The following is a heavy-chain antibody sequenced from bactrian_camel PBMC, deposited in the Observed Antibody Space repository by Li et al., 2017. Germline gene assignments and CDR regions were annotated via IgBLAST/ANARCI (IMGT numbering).Heavy chain of an antibody. V-gene: IGHV3S1*01. D-gene: IGHD5*01. CDR3: AADPSRELWVGYPPYKY. J-gene: IGHJ4*01. Sequence: HVQLVESGGGLVQPGGSLRLSCAASDFTFSIYRMYWVRQAPGKGLEWVSTINSGGGVTYYAASVKGRFTISRDNAKNTLYLQLNSLKTEDTAVYYCAADPSRELWVGYPPYKYWGQGTQVTVS. CDR2: INSGGGVT. CDR1: DFTFSIYR.